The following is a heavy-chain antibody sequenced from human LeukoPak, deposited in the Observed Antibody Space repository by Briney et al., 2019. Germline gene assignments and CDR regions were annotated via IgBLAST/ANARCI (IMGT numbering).Heavy chain of an antibody. Sequence: PGGSLRLSCAASGFTFANYAMRWVRQAPGKGLEWVSTLSHSGGDTYYADSVKGRFTISRDNSGHTLYLQLNSLRAEDAAVYYCAKGPYSYYGTGRPPFMDAWGQGTTVAISS. V-gene: IGHV3-23*01. CDR2: LSHSGGDT. J-gene: IGHJ6*02. CDR1: GFTFANYA. CDR3: AKGPYSYYGTGRPPFMDA. D-gene: IGHD3-10*01.